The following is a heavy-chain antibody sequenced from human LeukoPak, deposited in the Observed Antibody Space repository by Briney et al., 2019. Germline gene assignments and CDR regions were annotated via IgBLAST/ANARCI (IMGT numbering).Heavy chain of an antibody. CDR3: ARDGAGVVDDAFDI. Sequence: SSETLSLTCTVSGGSVSSGSYYWSWIRQPPGKGLEWIGYIYYSGSTNYNPSLKSRVTISVDTSKNQFSLKLSSVTAADTAVYYCARDGAGVVDDAFDIWGQGTMVTVSS. D-gene: IGHD3-3*01. CDR1: GGSVSSGSYY. V-gene: IGHV4-61*01. CDR2: IYYSGST. J-gene: IGHJ3*02.